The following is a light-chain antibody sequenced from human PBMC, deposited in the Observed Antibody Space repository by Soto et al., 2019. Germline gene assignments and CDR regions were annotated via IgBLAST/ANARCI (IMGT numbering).Light chain of an antibody. CDR2: DVN. CDR3: GSYAGSNNFV. J-gene: IGLJ1*01. CDR1: SSDVGGYNF. Sequence: QSALTQPPSASGSPGQSVTISCTGTSSDVGGYNFVSWYQQHPGKAPKLMIYDVNKRPSGVPDRFSGSKSGNTASLTVSGLQAEDEADYYRGSYAGSNNFVFGTGTKVTVL. V-gene: IGLV2-8*01.